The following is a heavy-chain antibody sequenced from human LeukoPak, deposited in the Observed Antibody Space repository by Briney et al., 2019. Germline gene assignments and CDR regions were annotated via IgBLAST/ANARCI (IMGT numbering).Heavy chain of an antibody. CDR3: AREEAVADYFDY. CDR1: GGSISSSSYY. D-gene: IGHD6-19*01. V-gene: IGHV4-39*07. J-gene: IGHJ4*02. Sequence: SETLSLTCTVSGGSISSSSYYWGWIRQPQGKGLEWIGSIYYSGSTYYNPSLKSRVTISVDTSKNQFSLKLSSVTAADTAVYYCAREEAVADYFDYGGQGTLVTVSS. CDR2: IYYSGST.